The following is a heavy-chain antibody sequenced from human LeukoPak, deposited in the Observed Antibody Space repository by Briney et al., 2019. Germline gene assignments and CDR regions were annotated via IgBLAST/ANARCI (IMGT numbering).Heavy chain of an antibody. D-gene: IGHD3-22*01. J-gene: IGHJ4*02. CDR2: IYYSGST. Sequence: PSETLSLTCTVSGGSISSYYWSWIRQPPGKGLEWIGYIYYSGSTNYNPSLKGRVTISVDTSKNQFSLKLSSVTAADTAVYYCARDRYYYDSSGYLYFDYWGQGTLVTVSS. CDR1: GGSISSYY. CDR3: ARDRYYYDSSGYLYFDY. V-gene: IGHV4-59*01.